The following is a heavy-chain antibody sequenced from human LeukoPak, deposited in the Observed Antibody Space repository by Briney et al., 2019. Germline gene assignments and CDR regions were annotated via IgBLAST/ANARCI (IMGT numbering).Heavy chain of an antibody. J-gene: IGHJ4*02. V-gene: IGHV4-39*01. CDR3: VRQIRRSSSLYYFDS. CDR2: IFYSGQP. Sequence: SETLSLTCTVSGGSISSSDYFWAWIRQSPGQGLEWTGSIFYSGQPYSSPSLKSRVTISVDTSRNQFSLRLASVTAADTAIYYCVRQIRRSSSLYYFDSWGQGTLVHVSS. D-gene: IGHD6-6*01. CDR1: GGSISSSDYF.